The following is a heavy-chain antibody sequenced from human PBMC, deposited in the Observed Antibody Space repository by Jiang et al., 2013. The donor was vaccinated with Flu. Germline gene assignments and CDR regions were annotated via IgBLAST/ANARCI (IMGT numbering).Heavy chain of an antibody. J-gene: IGHJ4*02. Sequence: PGLVKPSETLSLICTVSGGSVSSSNHHWGWIRQPPGKGLEWIGSIYYTGGASYSPSLRSRVTLSVDTSINQFSLKLRSVTAADTAVYYCAREGGNLRYFDWGQGTLVTVSS. CDR2: IYYTGGA. CDR3: AREGGNLRYFD. D-gene: IGHD3-9*01. CDR1: GGSVSSSNHH. V-gene: IGHV4-39*02.